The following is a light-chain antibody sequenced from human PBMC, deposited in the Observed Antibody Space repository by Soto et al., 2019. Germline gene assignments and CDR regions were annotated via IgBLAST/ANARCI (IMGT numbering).Light chain of an antibody. CDR1: SSDIGGYNY. CDR3: SSYTGSSTYV. CDR2: EVS. V-gene: IGLV2-14*01. Sequence: QSVLTQPASVSGSPGQSITISCTGTSSDIGGYNYVSWYQHHPGKAPKVMIYEVSNRPSGVSNRFSGSKSGNTASLTISVLQAEDEDDYYCSSYTGSSTYVFGTGTKVTVL. J-gene: IGLJ1*01.